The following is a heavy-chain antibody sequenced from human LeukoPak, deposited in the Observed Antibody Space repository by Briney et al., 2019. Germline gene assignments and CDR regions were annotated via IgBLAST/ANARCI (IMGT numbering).Heavy chain of an antibody. Sequence: SETLSLTCTVSGGSISSYYWSWIRQPPGKGLEWIGYIYYSGNTYYNASLKSQVSISIDTSKNQFSLRLTSVTAADTAVYYCARQTGSGLFILPGGQGTLVTVSS. CDR1: GGSISSYY. J-gene: IGHJ4*02. CDR3: ARQTGSGLFILP. D-gene: IGHD3/OR15-3a*01. V-gene: IGHV4-59*04. CDR2: IYYSGNT.